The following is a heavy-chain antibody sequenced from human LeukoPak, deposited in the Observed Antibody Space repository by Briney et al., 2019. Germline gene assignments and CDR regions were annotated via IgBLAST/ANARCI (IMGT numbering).Heavy chain of an antibody. CDR1: GFNFDNYW. CDR2: IKDDGSEK. V-gene: IGHV3-7*01. J-gene: IGHJ4*02. Sequence: GGSLRLSCAASGFNFDNYWMSWVRQAPGKGLEWVANIKDDGSEKHYVDSVKGRFTVSRDNAKNSLYLQMNGLRAEDTAVYYCAKEGYYGSGSFPDYWGQGTLVTVSS. D-gene: IGHD3-10*01. CDR3: AKEGYYGSGSFPDY.